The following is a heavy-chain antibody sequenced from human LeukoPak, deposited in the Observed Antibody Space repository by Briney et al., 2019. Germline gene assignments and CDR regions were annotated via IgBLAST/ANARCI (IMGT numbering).Heavy chain of an antibody. CDR3: ARQEEGNRIVVLFDY. J-gene: IGHJ4*02. V-gene: IGHV5-51*01. D-gene: IGHD2-15*01. CDR1: GYSFTSYW. Sequence: KPGESLKISCKGSGYSFTSYWIGWVRPMPGKGLEWMGIIYPGDSDTRYSPSFQGQVTISADKSISTAYLQWSSLKASDTAMYYCARQEEGNRIVVLFDYWGQGTLVTVSS. CDR2: IYPGDSDT.